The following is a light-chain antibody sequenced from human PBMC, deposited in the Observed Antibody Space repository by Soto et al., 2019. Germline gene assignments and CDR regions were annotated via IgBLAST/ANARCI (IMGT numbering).Light chain of an antibody. Sequence: DIQMTQSPSSLSASVGDRVTITCRASQSISSYLNWYQQKPGKAPNLLIYSASSLHSGVPSRFSGSGSGTDFSLIISSLQPEDFATYYCQQRSSNPLTFGGGTRVE. CDR1: QSISSY. CDR3: QQRSSNPLT. V-gene: IGKV1-39*01. J-gene: IGKJ4*01. CDR2: SAS.